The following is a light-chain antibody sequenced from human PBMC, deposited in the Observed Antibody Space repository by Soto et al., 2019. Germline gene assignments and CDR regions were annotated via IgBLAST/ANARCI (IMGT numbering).Light chain of an antibody. J-gene: IGKJ1*01. CDR2: AAS. V-gene: IGKV3-15*01. CDR1: QFISNK. Sequence: ELVMTQSPATLSVSPGERATLSCRASQFISNKLVWYQQRPGQAPRLLIYAASTRATGVPARFSGSGSGTEFTLTISSLQSEDFAIYYCQHYNNWPPWTFGQGTKVDIK. CDR3: QHYNNWPPWT.